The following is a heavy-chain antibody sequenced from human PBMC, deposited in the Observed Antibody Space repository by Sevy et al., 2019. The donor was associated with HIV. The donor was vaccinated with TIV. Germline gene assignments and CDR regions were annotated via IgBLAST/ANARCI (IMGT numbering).Heavy chain of an antibody. V-gene: IGHV1-69*06. CDR1: GGTFSSYA. J-gene: IGHJ4*02. Sequence: ASVKVSCKASGGTFSSYAISWVRQAPGQGLEWMGGIIPIFGTANYAQKFQGRVTITAEKSTSTAYMELSSLRSEDTAVYYCARVLKSSGPSYFDYWGQGTLVTVSS. CDR3: ARVLKSSGPSYFDY. CDR2: IIPIFGTA. D-gene: IGHD6-19*01.